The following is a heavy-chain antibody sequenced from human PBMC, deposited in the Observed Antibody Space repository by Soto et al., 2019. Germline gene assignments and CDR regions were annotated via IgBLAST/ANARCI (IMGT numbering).Heavy chain of an antibody. J-gene: IGHJ4*02. CDR2: IIPILGTA. CDR1: AGTFSSYT. CDR3: ARTYYYDSSGYYHYYFDY. Sequence: ASVKVSCKASAGTFSSYTISWVRQAPGQGLEWMGRIIPILGTANYAQKFQGRVTITADESTSTAYMELSSLRSEDTAVYYCARTYYYDSSGYYHYYFDYWGQGTLVTVSS. D-gene: IGHD3-22*01. V-gene: IGHV1-69*08.